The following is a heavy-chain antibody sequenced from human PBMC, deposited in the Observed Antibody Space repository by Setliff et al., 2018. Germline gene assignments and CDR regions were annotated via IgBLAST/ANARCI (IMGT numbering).Heavy chain of an antibody. V-gene: IGHV3-33*08. Sequence: GGSLRLSCAASGFTFSTYRMHWVRQAPGKGLEWVAVIWDDGGNKYHADTVKGRFTISRDNSKNTPYLEMNSLRAGDTAVYYCARDRGWWCFDNWGQGTLVTVPS. CDR3: ARDRGWWCFDN. CDR2: IWDDGGNK. CDR1: GFTFSTYR. D-gene: IGHD2-21*01. J-gene: IGHJ4*02.